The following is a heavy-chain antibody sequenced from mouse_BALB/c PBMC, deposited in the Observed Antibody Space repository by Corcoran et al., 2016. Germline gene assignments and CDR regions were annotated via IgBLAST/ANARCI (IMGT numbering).Heavy chain of an antibody. D-gene: IGHD4-1*01. CDR3: SRVNCAGAY. J-gene: IGHJ3*01. V-gene: IGHV1-9*01. Sequence: QVQLQQSGAELMKPGASVKISCKATGYTFSSYWIEWVKQRPGHGLEWIGEILPGSGSTNYNEKFKGKATFTADTSSNTAYMQLSSLTSEDSAVYYCSRVNCAGAYWGQGTLVTVSA. CDR2: ILPGSGST. CDR1: GYTFSSYW.